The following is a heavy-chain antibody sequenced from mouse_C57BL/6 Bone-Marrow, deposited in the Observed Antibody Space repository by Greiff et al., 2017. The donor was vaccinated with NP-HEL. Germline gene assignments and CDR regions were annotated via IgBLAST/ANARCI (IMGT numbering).Heavy chain of an antibody. CDR2: IYPSDSET. CDR1: GYTFTSYW. V-gene: IGHV1-61*01. J-gene: IGHJ4*01. CDR3: ARKDYGSSSYYAMDY. D-gene: IGHD1-1*01. Sequence: QVQLQQPGAELVRPGSSVKLSCKASGYTFTSYWMDWVKQRPGQGLEWIGNIYPSDSETHYNQKFKDKATLTVDKSSSTAYMQLSSLTSEDSAVYYCARKDYGSSSYYAMDYWGQGTSATVSS.